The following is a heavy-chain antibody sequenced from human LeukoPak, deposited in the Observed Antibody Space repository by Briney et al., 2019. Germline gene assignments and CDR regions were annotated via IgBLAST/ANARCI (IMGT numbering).Heavy chain of an antibody. CDR2: IVVGSGNT. CDR3: AADPYSGYTYYYYYGMDV. Sequence: SVNVSCTASGFTFTSSAVQWVRQARGQRLEWIGWIVVGSGNTNYAQKFQERVTITRDMSTSTAYMELSSLRSEDTAVYYCAADPYSGYTYYYYYGMDVWGQGTTVTVSS. J-gene: IGHJ6*02. V-gene: IGHV1-58*01. CDR1: GFTFTSSA. D-gene: IGHD5-12*01.